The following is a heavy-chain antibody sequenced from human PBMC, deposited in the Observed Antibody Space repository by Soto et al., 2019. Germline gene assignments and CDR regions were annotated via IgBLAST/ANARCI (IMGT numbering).Heavy chain of an antibody. CDR2: IRSKANSYAT. CDR3: TSHGSTPGYNWNDSSGGKRDFDY. V-gene: IGHV3-73*01. CDR1: GFTFSGSA. Sequence: PGGSLRLSCAASGFTFSGSAMHWVRQASGKGLEWVGRIRSKANSYATAYAASVKGRFTISRDDSKNTAYLQMNSLKTEDTAVYYCTSHGSTPGYNWNDSSGGKRDFDYWGQGTLVTVSS. J-gene: IGHJ4*02. D-gene: IGHD1-20*01.